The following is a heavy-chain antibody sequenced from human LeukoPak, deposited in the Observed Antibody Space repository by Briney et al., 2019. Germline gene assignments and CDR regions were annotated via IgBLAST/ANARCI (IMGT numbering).Heavy chain of an antibody. CDR3: ARQMDTAMVTGHYYYYMDV. J-gene: IGHJ6*03. Sequence: SETLSLTCTVSGGSISSYYWSWIRQPPGKGLEWMGYIYYSGSTNYNPSLKRRVTISVDTSKNQFSLKLSSVTAADKAVYYCARQMDTAMVTGHYYYYMDVWGKGTTVTVSS. CDR1: GGSISSYY. V-gene: IGHV4-59*08. D-gene: IGHD5-18*01. CDR2: IYYSGST.